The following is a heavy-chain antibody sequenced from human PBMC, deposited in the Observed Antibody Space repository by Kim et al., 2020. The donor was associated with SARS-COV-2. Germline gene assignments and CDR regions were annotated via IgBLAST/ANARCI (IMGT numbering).Heavy chain of an antibody. CDR1: GFTFDDYT. J-gene: IGHJ6*02. CDR3: AKDLNYYGSGYYGMDV. CDR2: ISWDGGST. Sequence: GGSLRLSCAASGFTFDDYTMHWVRQAPGKGMEWVSLISWDGGSTYYADSVKGRFTISRDNSKNSLYLQMNSLRTEDTALYYCAKDLNYYGSGYYGMDVWGQGTTVTVSS. V-gene: IGHV3-43*01. D-gene: IGHD3-10*01.